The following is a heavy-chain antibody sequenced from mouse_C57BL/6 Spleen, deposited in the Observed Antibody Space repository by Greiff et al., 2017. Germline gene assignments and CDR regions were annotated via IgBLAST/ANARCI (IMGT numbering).Heavy chain of an antibody. CDR3: ARRRFITTVVATNYYAMDY. CDR2: IYPRSGNT. Sequence: VKLQESGAELARPGASVKLSCKASGYTFTSYGISWVKQRTGQGLEWIGEIYPRSGNTYYNEKFKGKATLTADKSSSTAYMELRSLTSEDSAVYFCARRRFITTVVATNYYAMDYWGQGTSVTVSS. CDR1: GYTFTSYG. J-gene: IGHJ4*01. D-gene: IGHD1-1*01. V-gene: IGHV1-81*01.